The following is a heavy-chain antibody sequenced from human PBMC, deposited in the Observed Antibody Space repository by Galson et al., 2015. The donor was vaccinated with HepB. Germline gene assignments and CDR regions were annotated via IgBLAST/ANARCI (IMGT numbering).Heavy chain of an antibody. CDR2: INPNSGGT. J-gene: IGHJ6*02. CDR1: GYTFTGYY. CDR3: ARERSMATILGYYYYYGMDV. Sequence: QSGAEVKEPGESLKISCKASGYTFTGYYMHWVRQAPGQGLEWMGRINPNSGGTNYAQKFQGRVTMTRDTSISTAYMEQSRLRSDDTAVYYCARERSMATILGYYYYYGMDVWGQGTTVTVSS. V-gene: IGHV1-2*06. D-gene: IGHD5-24*01.